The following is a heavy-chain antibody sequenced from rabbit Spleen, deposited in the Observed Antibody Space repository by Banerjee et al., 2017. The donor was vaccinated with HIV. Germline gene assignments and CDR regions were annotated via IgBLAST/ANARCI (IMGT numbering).Heavy chain of an antibody. V-gene: IGHV1S45*01. Sequence: QEQLVESGGGLVKPEGSLTLTCTASGFDFSSNYWICWVRQAPGKGLEWIGCIYAGSSGSTHYASWVNGRFTISKTSSTTVSLQMTSLTAADTATYFCARDSYSDYGDYGLWGPGTLVTVS. CDR1: GFDFSSNYW. CDR2: IYAGSSGST. D-gene: IGHD2-1*01. J-gene: IGHJ4*01. CDR3: ARDSYSDYGDYGL.